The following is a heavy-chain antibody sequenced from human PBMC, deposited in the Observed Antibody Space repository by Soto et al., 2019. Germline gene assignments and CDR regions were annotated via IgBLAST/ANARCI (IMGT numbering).Heavy chain of an antibody. Sequence: EVQLVESGGGLVQPGRSLRLSCAASGFTFDDYAMHWVRQAPGKGLEWVSGISWNSGSIGYADSVKGRFTISRDNAKNSLYLQMNSLRAEDTALYYCAKLGVRRGFSMVRGVLYYFDYWGQGTLVTVSS. J-gene: IGHJ4*02. CDR1: GFTFDDYA. D-gene: IGHD3-10*01. V-gene: IGHV3-9*01. CDR3: AKLGVRRGFSMVRGVLYYFDY. CDR2: ISWNSGSI.